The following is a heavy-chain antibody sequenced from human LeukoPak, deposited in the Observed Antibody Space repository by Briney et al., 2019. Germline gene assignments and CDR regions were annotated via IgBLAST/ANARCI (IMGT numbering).Heavy chain of an antibody. J-gene: IGHJ3*02. CDR2: INPSGGST. Sequence: VASVKVSCKASGYTFTSYYMHWVRQAPGQGLEWMGIINPSGGSTSYAQKFQGRVTMTRDTPTSTVYMELSSLRSEDTAVYYCARGVPYCSSTSCYSGFGAFDIWGQGTMVTVSS. CDR3: ARGVPYCSSTSCYSGFGAFDI. CDR1: GYTFTSYY. V-gene: IGHV1-46*01. D-gene: IGHD2-2*01.